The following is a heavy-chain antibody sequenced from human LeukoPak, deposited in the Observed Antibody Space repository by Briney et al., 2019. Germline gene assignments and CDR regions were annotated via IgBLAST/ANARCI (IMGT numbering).Heavy chain of an antibody. CDR1: GYTFTSYD. V-gene: IGHV1-8*01. J-gene: IGHJ3*02. D-gene: IGHD4-17*01. Sequence: GASVKVSCKASGYTFTSYDINWVRQATGQGLEWMGWMNPNNGNTDYAQKFQGRVTLTRNTSINTAYMELSSLRSEDTAVYYCARDPNGDYIGTFDMWGRGTMVSVSS. CDR3: ARDPNGDYIGTFDM. CDR2: MNPNNGNT.